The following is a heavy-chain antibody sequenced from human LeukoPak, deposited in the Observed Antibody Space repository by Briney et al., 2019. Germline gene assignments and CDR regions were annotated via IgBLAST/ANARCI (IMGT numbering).Heavy chain of an antibody. D-gene: IGHD3-10*01. Sequence: GEALKISCKGSGYRFTTYWIAWVRQMPGKGLEWMGIIYPGDSDTRYSPSFQGQVTISADKSISTAYLQWSSLKASDTAMYYCARHGYGSLSGMDVWGQGTTVTVSS. V-gene: IGHV5-51*01. CDR2: IYPGDSDT. J-gene: IGHJ6*02. CDR3: ARHGYGSLSGMDV. CDR1: GYRFTTYW.